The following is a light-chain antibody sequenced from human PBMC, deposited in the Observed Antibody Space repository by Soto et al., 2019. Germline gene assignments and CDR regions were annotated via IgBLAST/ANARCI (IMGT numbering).Light chain of an antibody. Sequence: EIVMTQSPATLSVSPGERATLSCRASQSVRSNLAWYQHKPGQAPRLLIYVASNRPAGVPARFSGSGSGTEFTLTFTDVQSEDFAVYYCQQYNNWPATFGQGTKLEIK. CDR2: VAS. J-gene: IGKJ1*01. CDR3: QQYNNWPAT. V-gene: IGKV3-15*01. CDR1: QSVRSN.